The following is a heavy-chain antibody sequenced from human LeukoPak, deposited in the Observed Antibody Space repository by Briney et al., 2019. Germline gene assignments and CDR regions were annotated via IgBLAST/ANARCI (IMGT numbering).Heavy chain of an antibody. D-gene: IGHD3-3*01. J-gene: IGHJ5*02. CDR3: ARDAQYYDFWSGYYTNWFDP. CDR2: IIPILGTA. Sequence: SVKVSCKASGGTFSSYAISWVRQAPGQGLEWMGGIIPILGTANYAQKFQGRVTITTDESTSTAYMELSSLRSEDTAVYYCARDAQYYDFWSGYYTNWFDPWGQGTLVTVSS. V-gene: IGHV1-69*05. CDR1: GGTFSSYA.